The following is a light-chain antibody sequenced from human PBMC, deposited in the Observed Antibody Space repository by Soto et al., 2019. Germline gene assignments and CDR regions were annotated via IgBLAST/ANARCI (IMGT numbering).Light chain of an antibody. Sequence: QSALTQPPSASGSPGQSVTISCAGTSSDVGGYMYVSWYQQHPGKAPQLMIYEVNKRPSGVPDRFSGSKSGNTASLTVSGLQTEDEADYYCSSYARGINLEVFGTGTKLTVL. J-gene: IGLJ1*01. V-gene: IGLV2-8*01. CDR3: SSYARGINLEV. CDR1: SSDVGGYMY. CDR2: EVN.